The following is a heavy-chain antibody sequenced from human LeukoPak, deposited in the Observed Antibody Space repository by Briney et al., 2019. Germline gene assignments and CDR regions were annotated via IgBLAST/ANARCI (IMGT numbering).Heavy chain of an antibody. D-gene: IGHD2-2*02. Sequence: SETLSLTCTVWGGSISSYYWRWIRQPAGKGLEWIGRIYTSGSTNYNPSLKSRVTMSVDTSKNQFALKLSSVTAADTAVYYCARVARLGYCRSTSCYTGGDYFDYWGQGTLVTVSS. CDR3: ARVARLGYCRSTSCYTGGDYFDY. J-gene: IGHJ4*02. CDR1: GGSISSYY. CDR2: IYTSGST. V-gene: IGHV4-4*07.